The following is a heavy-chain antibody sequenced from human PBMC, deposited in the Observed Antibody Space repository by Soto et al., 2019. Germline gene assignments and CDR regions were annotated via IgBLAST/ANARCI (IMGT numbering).Heavy chain of an antibody. CDR3: ARDRGSYALDY. V-gene: IGHV1-18*01. CDR2: ISAYNGNT. CDR1: GYTFTSYG. J-gene: IGHJ4*02. Sequence: QVQLVQAGAEGKKPGASVKVSCKASGYTFTSYGISWVRQAPGQGLEWMGWISAYNGNTNYAQKLRGRVTMTTDTSTRTAYMALRSLRSDDTAVYYCARDRGSYALDYWGQGTLVTVSS. D-gene: IGHD1-26*01.